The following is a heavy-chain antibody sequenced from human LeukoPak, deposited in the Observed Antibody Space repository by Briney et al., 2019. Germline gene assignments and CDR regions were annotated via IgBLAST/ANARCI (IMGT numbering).Heavy chain of an antibody. J-gene: IGHJ4*02. D-gene: IGHD1-26*01. CDR3: ARVISSGSYYVAVYYFDY. Sequence: SETLSLTCTVSGGSISSSSYYWGWIRQPPGKGLEWIGSIYYSGSTYYNPSLKSRVTISVDTSKNQFSLKLSSVTAADTAVYYCARVISSGSYYVAVYYFDYWGQGTLVTVSS. CDR1: GGSISSSSYY. CDR2: IYYSGST. V-gene: IGHV4-39*07.